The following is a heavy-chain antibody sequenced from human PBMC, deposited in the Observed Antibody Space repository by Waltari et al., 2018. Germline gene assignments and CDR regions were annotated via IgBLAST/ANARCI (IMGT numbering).Heavy chain of an antibody. J-gene: IGHJ6*02. V-gene: IGHV5-51*01. D-gene: IGHD4-4*01. CDR3: ARRRNYPGAAMDV. CDR2: IYPGDSDT. Sequence: EVQLVQSGAEVNKPGESLHISCTDSGYSFTTHWIGSVRQMPGKGLEWMGIIYPGDSDTRYSPSFQGQVTISADRSISTAYLQWSSLKASDTAIYYCARRRNYPGAAMDVWGQGTTVTVSS. CDR1: GYSFTTHW.